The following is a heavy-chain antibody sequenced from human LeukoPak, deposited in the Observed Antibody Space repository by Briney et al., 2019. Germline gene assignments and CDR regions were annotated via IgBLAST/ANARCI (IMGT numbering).Heavy chain of an antibody. CDR3: ARSEGYCSSTSCYSYYGMDV. CDR1: GFTFSSYS. J-gene: IGHJ6*02. D-gene: IGHD2-2*01. CDR2: ISSSSSYR. V-gene: IGHV3-21*01. Sequence: PGGSLRLSCAASGFTFSSYSMNWVRQAPGKGLEWVSSISSSSSYRNYADSVKGRFTISRDNAKNSLYLQMDSLRAEDTAVYYCARSEGYCSSTSCYSYYGMDVWGQGTTVTVSS.